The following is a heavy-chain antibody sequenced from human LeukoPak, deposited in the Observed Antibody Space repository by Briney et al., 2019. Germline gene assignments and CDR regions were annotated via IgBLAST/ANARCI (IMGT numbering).Heavy chain of an antibody. J-gene: IGHJ4*02. Sequence: SSETLSLTCAVYGGSFSGYYWSWIRQPPGKGLEWIGEMNHSGGTNYNPSLKSRVTISVDTSKNQFSLKLSSVTAADTAVYYCARDEGYSYGYRRSQFDYWGQGTLVTVSS. CDR1: GGSFSGYY. CDR2: MNHSGGT. V-gene: IGHV4-34*01. D-gene: IGHD5-18*01. CDR3: ARDEGYSYGYRRSQFDY.